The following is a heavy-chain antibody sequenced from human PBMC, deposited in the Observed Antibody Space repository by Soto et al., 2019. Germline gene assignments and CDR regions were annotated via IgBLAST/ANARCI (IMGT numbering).Heavy chain of an antibody. CDR3: VSDWWSGVMYV. CDR2: ISSSSSYT. J-gene: IGHJ6*02. Sequence: QGTGKGLEWVSYISSSSSYTNYADSVKGRFTISRDNAKNSLYLQMNSLRAEDTAVYYCVSDWWSGVMYVCGLG. D-gene: IGHD3-3*01. V-gene: IGHV3-11*05.